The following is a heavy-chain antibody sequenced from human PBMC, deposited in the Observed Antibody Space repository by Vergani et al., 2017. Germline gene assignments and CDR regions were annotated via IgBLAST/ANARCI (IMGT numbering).Heavy chain of an antibody. Sequence: QVQLVESGGGVVQPGGSLRLSCAASGFTFSYYGMHWVRQAPGRGLKWVAFIRYDGSDTYYADSVKGRFTISRDISKNTLYLQMNSLGAEDTAVYYCAKDQGLLDGVWDSWGQGTLVTVSS. V-gene: IGHV3-30*02. CDR1: GFTFSYYG. J-gene: IGHJ5*02. CDR2: IRYDGSDT. CDR3: AKDQGLLDGVWDS. D-gene: IGHD3/OR15-3a*01.